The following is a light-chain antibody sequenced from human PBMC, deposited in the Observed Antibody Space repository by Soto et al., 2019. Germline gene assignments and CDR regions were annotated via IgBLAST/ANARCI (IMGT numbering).Light chain of an antibody. J-gene: IGKJ4*01. V-gene: IGKV3-15*01. CDR1: QSVGNN. CDR3: KQYGDWPLP. Sequence: EIVVTQSPATLSVSPGERATLSCRASQSVGNNFAWYQQKPGQAPKLLILATSTRATGVPARFSGSGSGTEFPLTGSRLASEDFAVYYWKQYGDWPLPFGGGAKVEIE. CDR2: ATS.